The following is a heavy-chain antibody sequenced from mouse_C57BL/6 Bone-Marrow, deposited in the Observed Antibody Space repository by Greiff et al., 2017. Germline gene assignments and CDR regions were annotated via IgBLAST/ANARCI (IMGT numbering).Heavy chain of an antibody. CDR1: GFTFTDSY. CDR3: ARIYYGNCVGARDY. D-gene: IGHD2-1*01. Sequence: EVQLVESGGGLVQPGGSLSLSCAASGFTFTDSYMSWVRQPPGKALEWLGFIRNKANGYTTEYSASVKGRFTISRDNSQRILSLHMNALRAEDSVTYEGARIYYGNCVGARDYWGQGTSVTVSS. J-gene: IGHJ4*01. V-gene: IGHV7-3*01. CDR2: IRNKANGYTT.